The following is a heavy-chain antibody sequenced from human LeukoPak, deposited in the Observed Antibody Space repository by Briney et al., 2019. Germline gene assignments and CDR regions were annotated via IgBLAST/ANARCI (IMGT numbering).Heavy chain of an antibody. CDR1: GGSFSNYH. D-gene: IGHD1-26*01. CDR3: VRERVGAPSTFFDP. V-gene: IGHV4-34*01. CDR2: INHSGST. J-gene: IGHJ3*01. Sequence: PSETLSLICAVYGGSFSNYHWSWIRQSPGKGLEWIGEINHSGSTNYNPSLKSRVTISVDTSKNQFSLKLSSVTAADTAVYYCVRERVGAPSTFFDPWGQGTMVTVSS.